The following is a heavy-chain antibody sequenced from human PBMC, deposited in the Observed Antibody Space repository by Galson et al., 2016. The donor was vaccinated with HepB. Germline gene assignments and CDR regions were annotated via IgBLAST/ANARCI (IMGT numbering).Heavy chain of an antibody. CDR3: ARLRANFPADFDS. D-gene: IGHD5-24*01. V-gene: IGHV4-39*01. CDR1: GGSITDSSHY. J-gene: IGHJ4*02. CDR2: VYHTGTT. Sequence: ETLSLTCSVSGGSITDSSHYWGWIRQAPGKGLEWIGTVYHTGTTYRTASLRSRVFISVDTSENQFSLRVTSVTAADTAIYYCARLRANFPADFDSWGQGTLVTVSS.